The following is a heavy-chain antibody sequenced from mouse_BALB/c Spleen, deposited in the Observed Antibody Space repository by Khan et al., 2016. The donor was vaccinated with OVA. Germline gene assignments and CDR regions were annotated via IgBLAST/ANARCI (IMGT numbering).Heavy chain of an antibody. J-gene: IGHJ3*01. CDR1: GFTFSDYY. V-gene: IGHV5-12*02. CDR3: ARERDDGGLAY. CDR2: LSTRGTTT. D-gene: IGHD2-3*01. Sequence: EVELVESGGDLVQPGGSLKLSCATSGFTFSDYYMYWVRQTPAKRLEWVAYLSTRGTTTYSTATVRGRFPISSDTAKNTLYLQMTRQESEDTAMYYCARERDDGGLAYWGQRTLVTVSA.